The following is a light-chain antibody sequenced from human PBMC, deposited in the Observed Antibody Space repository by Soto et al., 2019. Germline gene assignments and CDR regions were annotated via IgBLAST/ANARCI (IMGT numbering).Light chain of an antibody. V-gene: IGKV1-9*01. CDR1: QGISNY. J-gene: IGKJ1*01. Sequence: DIQLTQSPSFLSASEGDRVTVTCRASQGISNYLAWYQQKPGKAPKLLINVASTLQSGVPSRFSGSGSGTEFTLTISSLQTEDSATYSCQQFNSFPRTFGQGTKVEIK. CDR3: QQFNSFPRT. CDR2: VAS.